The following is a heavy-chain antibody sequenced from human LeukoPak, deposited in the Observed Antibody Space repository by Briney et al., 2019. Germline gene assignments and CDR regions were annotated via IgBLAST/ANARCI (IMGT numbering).Heavy chain of an antibody. CDR3: AKDPGVVVVVAATGYFDY. CDR1: GFTFSSYE. D-gene: IGHD2-15*01. CDR2: ISSSGSTI. J-gene: IGHJ4*02. V-gene: IGHV3-48*03. Sequence: GGSLRLSCAASGFTFSSYEMNWVRQAPGKGLEWVSYISSSGSTIYYADSVKGRFTISRDNAKNSLYLQMNSLRAEDTAVYYRAKDPGVVVVVAATGYFDYWGQGTLVTVSS.